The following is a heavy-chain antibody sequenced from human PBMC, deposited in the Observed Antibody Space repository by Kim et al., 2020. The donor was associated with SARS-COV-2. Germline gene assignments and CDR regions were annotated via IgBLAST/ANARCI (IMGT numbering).Heavy chain of an antibody. CDR1: GFTFSSYA. CDR3: ARMRKRVYCSSTSCQTGGDY. V-gene: IGHV3-30*04. D-gene: IGHD2-2*01. CDR2: ISYDGSNK. J-gene: IGHJ4*02. Sequence: GGSLRLSCAASGFTFSSYAMHWVRQAPGKGLEWVAVISYDGSNKYYADSVKGRFTIVRDNSKNTLYLQMNSLRAEYTAVYYCARMRKRVYCSSTSCQTGGDYWGQGTLVTVSS.